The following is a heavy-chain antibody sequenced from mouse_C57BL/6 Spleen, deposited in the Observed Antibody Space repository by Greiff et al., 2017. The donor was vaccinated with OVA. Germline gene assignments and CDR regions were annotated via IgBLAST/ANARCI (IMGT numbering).Heavy chain of an antibody. CDR3: ARRAGVDFDY. D-gene: IGHD3-1*01. Sequence: VQLQQSGPVLVKPGASVKMSCKASGYTFTDYYMNWVKQSHGKSLEWIGVINPYNGGTSYNQKFKGKATLTVDKSSSTAYMELNSLTSEDSAVYYCARRAGVDFDYWGQGTTLTVSS. CDR2: INPYNGGT. V-gene: IGHV1-19*01. CDR1: GYTFTDYY. J-gene: IGHJ2*01.